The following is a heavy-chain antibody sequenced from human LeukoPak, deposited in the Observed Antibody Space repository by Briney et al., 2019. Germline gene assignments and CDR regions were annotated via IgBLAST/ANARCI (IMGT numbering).Heavy chain of an antibody. CDR3: ARTNLIVGTYDY. D-gene: IGHD1-26*01. CDR2: IYTSGST. V-gene: IGHV4-61*02. J-gene: IGHJ4*02. CDR1: GGSISSGSYY. Sequence: SQTLSLTCTVSGGSISSGSYYWSWIRQPAGKGLEWIGRIYTSGSTNYNPSLKSRVTISVDTSKNQFSLKLSSVTAADTAVYYCARTNLIVGTYDYWGQGTLVTVSS.